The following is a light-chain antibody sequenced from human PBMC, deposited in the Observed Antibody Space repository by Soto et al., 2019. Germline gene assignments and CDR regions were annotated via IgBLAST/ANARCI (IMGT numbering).Light chain of an antibody. Sequence: QSVLTQPPSVSGAPGQRVTISCTGSSSNIGAGYDVHWYQQLPGTAPKLLISRNSNRPSGVPDRFSGSKSGTSASLAITGLQAEDEADYHCTSYTRDTALVFGTGTKLTVL. CDR2: RNS. CDR1: SSNIGAGYD. V-gene: IGLV1-40*01. CDR3: TSYTRDTALV. J-gene: IGLJ1*01.